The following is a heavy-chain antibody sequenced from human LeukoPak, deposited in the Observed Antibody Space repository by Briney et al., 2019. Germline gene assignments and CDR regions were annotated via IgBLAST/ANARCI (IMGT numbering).Heavy chain of an antibody. J-gene: IGHJ5*02. Sequence: SETLSLTCAVSGGSISSSNWWSWVRQPPGKGLEWIGEIYHSGSTNYNPSLKSRVTIPVDKSKNQFSLKLSSVTAADTAVYYCARVGLYNWFDPWGQGTLVTVSS. V-gene: IGHV4-4*02. CDR2: IYHSGST. CDR1: GGSISSSNW. CDR3: ARVGLYNWFDP.